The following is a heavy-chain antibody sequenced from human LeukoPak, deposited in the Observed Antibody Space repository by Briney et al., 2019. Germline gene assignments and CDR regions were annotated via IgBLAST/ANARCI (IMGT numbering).Heavy chain of an antibody. J-gene: IGHJ5*02. CDR3: ARTSKYCSSTSCYAFNWFDP. D-gene: IGHD2-2*01. V-gene: IGHV4-38-2*02. CDR2: IYHSRST. Sequence: PSETLSLTCTVSGYSISSGYYWGWIRQPPGKGLEWIGSIYHSRSTYYNPSLKSRVTISVDTSKNQLSLKLSSVTAADTAVYYCARTSKYCSSTSCYAFNWFDPWGQGTLVTVSS. CDR1: GYSISSGYY.